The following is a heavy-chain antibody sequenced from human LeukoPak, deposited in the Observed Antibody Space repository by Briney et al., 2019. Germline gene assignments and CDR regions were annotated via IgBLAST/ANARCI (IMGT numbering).Heavy chain of an antibody. V-gene: IGHV3-30*03. D-gene: IGHD5-18*01. J-gene: IGHJ4*02. CDR1: GFTFSSYG. Sequence: GGSLRLSCAASGFTFSSYGMHWVRQAPGKGLEWVAVISYDGSNKYYADSVKGRFTISRDNSKNTLYLQMNSLRAEDTAVYYCARDPGYSYGDYWGQGTLVTVSS. CDR2: ISYDGSNK. CDR3: ARDPGYSYGDY.